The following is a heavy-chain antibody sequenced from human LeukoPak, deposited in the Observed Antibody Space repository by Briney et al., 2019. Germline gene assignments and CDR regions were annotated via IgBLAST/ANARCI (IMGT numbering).Heavy chain of an antibody. V-gene: IGHV3-15*04. J-gene: IGHJ4*02. Sequence: PGGSLRHSCAASGFSFSDAWMSWVRQIPGKGLEWVGRIESKTDGGTTDSAAPAKGRFTISRDDSTNTLYLKMTRLKTGDTAVYYCPADASGRKFDYRGQGNLVTVSS. CDR2: IESKTDGGTT. CDR3: PADASGRKFDY. D-gene: IGHD3-10*01. CDR1: GFSFSDAW.